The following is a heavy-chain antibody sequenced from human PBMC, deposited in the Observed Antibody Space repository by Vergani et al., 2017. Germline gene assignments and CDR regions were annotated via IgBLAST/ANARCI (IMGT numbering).Heavy chain of an antibody. Sequence: EVQLVQSGAEVKKPGESLKISCEGSGYTFTDYWVGWVRQKPGKGLEWMGVVYSRDSITRHSLSLEGHVTISADKSINTAYLEWDSLRASDRAMYYCVRRRWGRQEVDSWGQGTLVTV. CDR1: GYTFTDYW. V-gene: IGHV5-51*01. J-gene: IGHJ4*02. CDR3: VRRRWGRQEVDS. CDR2: VYSRDSIT. D-gene: IGHD3-16*01.